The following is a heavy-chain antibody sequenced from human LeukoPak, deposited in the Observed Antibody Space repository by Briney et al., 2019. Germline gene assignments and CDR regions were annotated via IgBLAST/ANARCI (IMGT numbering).Heavy chain of an antibody. CDR2: ICSGVSTI. V-gene: IGHV3-48*02. D-gene: IGHD2-15*01. Sequence: GSLRLSCAASGFKFSDYSMNWVRQAPGKGLEWVSYICSGVSTIYYADSVKGRFTISRDNAKNSLYLQMNSLGDEDTAVYYCARLYGSGGSCYSGDGFDIWGQGTMVTVSS. CDR3: ARLYGSGGSCYSGDGFDI. J-gene: IGHJ3*02. CDR1: GFKFSDYS.